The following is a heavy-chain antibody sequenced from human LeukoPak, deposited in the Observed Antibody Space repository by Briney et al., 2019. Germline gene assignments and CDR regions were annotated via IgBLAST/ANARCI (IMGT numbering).Heavy chain of an antibody. CDR1: GDSISSYY. Sequence: PSETQSLTCTVSGDSISSYYWSWIRQPAGKGLEWIGHVYTGESTNSNPSLKSRVTMSVDTSKNQVSLKLTSMTAADTAMYYCARPRPLGPTHYSFDYGGQETLVTVPS. CDR3: ARPRPLGPTHYSFDY. CDR2: VYTGEST. V-gene: IGHV4-4*07. J-gene: IGHJ4*02. D-gene: IGHD1-26*01.